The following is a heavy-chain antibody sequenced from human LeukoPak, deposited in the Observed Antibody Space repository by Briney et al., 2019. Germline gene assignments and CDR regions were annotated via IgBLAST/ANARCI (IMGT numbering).Heavy chain of an antibody. J-gene: IGHJ4*01. CDR2: ISTYNGNT. CDR3: AARSGTYPYYFDY. V-gene: IGHV1-18*01. D-gene: IGHD3-10*01. CDR1: GYTLTSYG. Sequence: ASVKVSCKASGYTLTSYGMSWVRQAPGQGPEWMGWISTYNGNTNYAQKFQGRVTMTTDTSTSTAYMELRSLRSDDTAVYYCAARSGTYPYYFDYWGQGTLVTVSS.